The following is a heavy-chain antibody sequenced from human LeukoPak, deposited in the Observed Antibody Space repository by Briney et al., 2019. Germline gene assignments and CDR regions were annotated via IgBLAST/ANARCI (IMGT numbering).Heavy chain of an antibody. J-gene: IGHJ4*02. CDR3: ARDTTASIIVGATDFDY. CDR1: GFTFSSYW. CDR2: IKQDGSEK. V-gene: IGHV3-7*03. D-gene: IGHD1-26*01. Sequence: GGSLRLSCAASGFTFSSYWMDWVRQAPGKGLEWVANIKQDGSEKYYVDSVKGRFTISRDNAKNSLYLQMNSLRAEDTAVYYCARDTTASIIVGATDFDYWGQGTLVTVSS.